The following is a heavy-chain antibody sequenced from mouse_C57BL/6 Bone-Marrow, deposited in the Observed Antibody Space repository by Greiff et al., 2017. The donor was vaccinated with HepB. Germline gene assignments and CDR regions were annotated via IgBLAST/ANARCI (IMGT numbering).Heavy chain of an antibody. CDR3: ARNYGSSKGYYAMDY. D-gene: IGHD1-1*01. J-gene: IGHJ4*01. CDR2: IWGVGST. Sequence: VQLVESGPGLVAPSQSLSITCTVSGFSFTSYGVDWVRQSPGKGLEWLGVIWGVGSTNYNSALKSRLSISKDNSKSQVFLKMNSLQTDDTAMYYCARNYGSSKGYYAMDYWGQGTSVTVSS. CDR1: GFSFTSYG. V-gene: IGHV2-6*01.